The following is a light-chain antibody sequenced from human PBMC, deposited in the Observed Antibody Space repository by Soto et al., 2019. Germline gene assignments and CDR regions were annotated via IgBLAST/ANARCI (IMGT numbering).Light chain of an antibody. V-gene: IGKV1-39*01. J-gene: IGKJ1*01. CDR1: HSISSF. CDR2: GAS. Sequence: DIQMTQSPASLSASVGDRVHITCRASHSISSFLNWYQQKAGKAPKLLIYGASSLQSGVPSRFSGTGLGTVFTLTISGLQPEAFATYYCQQSYSAGAWTFGQGTKVEIK. CDR3: QQSYSAGAWT.